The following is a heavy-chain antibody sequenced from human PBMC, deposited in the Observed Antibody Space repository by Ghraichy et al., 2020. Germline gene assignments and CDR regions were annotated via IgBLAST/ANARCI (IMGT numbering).Heavy chain of an antibody. Sequence: GGSLRLSCAASGFTFSSYSMNWVRQAPGKGLEWLSYITGSSSTIDYADSVKGRFTISRDNAKNSVYLQMNSLRDEDTAVYYCARDLYWAFDYWGQGTLVTVSS. J-gene: IGHJ4*02. D-gene: IGHD2-8*02. V-gene: IGHV3-48*02. CDR3: ARDLYWAFDY. CDR2: ITGSSSTI. CDR1: GFTFSSYS.